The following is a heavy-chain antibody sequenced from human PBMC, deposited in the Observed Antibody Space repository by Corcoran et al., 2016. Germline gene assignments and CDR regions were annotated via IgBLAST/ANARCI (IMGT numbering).Heavy chain of an antibody. Sequence: QVQLVQSGAEVKKPGSSVKVSCKASGGTFSSYAISWVQQAPGQGLEWMGGIIPIFGTANYAQKFQGRVTITADKSTSTAYMELSSLRSEGTAVYYCARGPLVIDDILTGDYNRYFDYWGQGTLVTVSS. D-gene: IGHD3-9*01. J-gene: IGHJ4*02. V-gene: IGHV1-69*06. CDR3: ARGPLVIDDILTGDYNRYFDY. CDR1: GGTFSSYA. CDR2: IIPIFGTA.